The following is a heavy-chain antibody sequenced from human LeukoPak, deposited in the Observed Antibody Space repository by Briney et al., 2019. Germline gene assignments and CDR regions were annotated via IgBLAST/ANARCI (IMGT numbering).Heavy chain of an antibody. Sequence: PSETLSLTCTVSGYSISSGYYWGWIRQPPGKGVEWIGSIYHSGSTYYNPSLKSRVTISVDTAKNQFSLKLSSVTAADTAVYYCARAKGSPGNWGQGTLVTVSS. CDR2: IYHSGST. J-gene: IGHJ4*02. CDR3: ARAKGSPGN. CDR1: GYSISSGYY. V-gene: IGHV4-38-2*02. D-gene: IGHD3-10*01.